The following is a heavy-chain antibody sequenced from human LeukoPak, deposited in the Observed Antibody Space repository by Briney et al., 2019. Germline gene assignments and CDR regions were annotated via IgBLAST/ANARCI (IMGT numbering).Heavy chain of an antibody. CDR1: GGAFSSYA. CDR3: ARDYLLPAAPPRGYYYYYMDV. Sequence: SVKVSCKASGGAFSSYAISWVRQAPGQGLEWMGGIIPIFGTANYAQKFQGRVTITADESTSTAYMELSSLRSEDTAVYYCARDYLLPAAPPRGYYYYYMDVWGKGTTVTVSS. CDR2: IIPIFGTA. J-gene: IGHJ6*03. V-gene: IGHV1-69*13. D-gene: IGHD2-2*01.